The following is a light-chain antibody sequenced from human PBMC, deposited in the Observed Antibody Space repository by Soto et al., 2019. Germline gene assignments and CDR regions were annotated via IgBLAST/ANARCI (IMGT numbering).Light chain of an antibody. CDR3: QHYNNWPPWT. CDR2: GAS. J-gene: IGKJ1*01. CDR1: QSVSSN. V-gene: IGKV3-15*01. Sequence: EIVMTQSPATLSVSPGERATLSCRASQSVSSNLAGYQQKPGQAPTLLIYGASTRATGIPARSSRSGSGTEFTLLIRRLQSDDFAGYYGQHYNNWPPWTGGQGTKVEIK.